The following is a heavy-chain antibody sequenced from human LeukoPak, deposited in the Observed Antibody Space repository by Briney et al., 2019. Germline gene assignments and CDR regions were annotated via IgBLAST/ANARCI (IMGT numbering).Heavy chain of an antibody. V-gene: IGHV4-39*01. CDR1: GGSISSSSYF. J-gene: IGHJ4*02. D-gene: IGHD6-19*01. CDR2: MYFSGST. CDR3: ARKYSSGWYGPFDY. Sequence: SETLSLTCTVSGGSISSSSYFWGWIRQPPGKGLQWIGSMYFSGSTYYNPSLKSRVTIYVDTSKNQFSLKLSSVTAADTAVHYCARKYSSGWYGPFDYWGQGTLVTVSS.